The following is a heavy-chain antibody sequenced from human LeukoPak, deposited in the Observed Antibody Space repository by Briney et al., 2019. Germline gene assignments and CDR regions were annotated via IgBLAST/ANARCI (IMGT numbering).Heavy chain of an antibody. V-gene: IGHV4-30-4*08. Sequence: SQTLSLTSTVSGGSISSGDYYWSWIRQPPGKGLEWIGYIYYSGSTYYNPSLKSRVTISVDTSKNQFSLKLSSVTAADTAVYYCAREGRIAVAGLFDYWGQGTLVTASS. CDR2: IYYSGST. J-gene: IGHJ4*02. CDR3: AREGRIAVAGLFDY. D-gene: IGHD6-19*01. CDR1: GGSISSGDYY.